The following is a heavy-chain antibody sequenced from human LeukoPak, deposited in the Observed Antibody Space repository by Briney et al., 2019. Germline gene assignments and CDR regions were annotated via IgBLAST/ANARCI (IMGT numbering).Heavy chain of an antibody. V-gene: IGHV3-74*01. CDR1: GFTFSSYW. D-gene: IGHD2-2*01. J-gene: IGHJ4*02. Sequence: GGSLRLSCAASGFTFSSYWMHWVRQAPGKGLVWVSRINSDGSSTSYADSVKGRFTISRDNAKSTLYLQMNSLRAEDTAVYYCAKHCSSTSCIDYWGQGTLVTVSS. CDR2: INSDGSST. CDR3: AKHCSSTSCIDY.